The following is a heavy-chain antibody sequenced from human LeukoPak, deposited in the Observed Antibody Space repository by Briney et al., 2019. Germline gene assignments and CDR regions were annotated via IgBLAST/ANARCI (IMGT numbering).Heavy chain of an antibody. D-gene: IGHD5-18*01. J-gene: IGHJ4*02. Sequence: SVKVSCKASGGTFSSYAISWVRQAPGQGLEWMGGIIPIFGTANYAQKFQGRVTITADESTSTAYMELSSLRSEDTAVYYCERDRLGDTAMVGGEFDYWGQGTLATVSS. CDR3: ERDRLGDTAMVGGEFDY. V-gene: IGHV1-69*01. CDR2: IIPIFGTA. CDR1: GGTFSSYA.